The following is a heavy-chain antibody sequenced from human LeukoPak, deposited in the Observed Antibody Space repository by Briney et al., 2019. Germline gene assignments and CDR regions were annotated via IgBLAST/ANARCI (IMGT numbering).Heavy chain of an antibody. Sequence: SETLSLTCAVYGGSFNGPYWTWIRQVPGTGLEWIGEINHWGSTNYNPSLKSRVTISVDTSKNQFSLKLSSVTAADTAVYYCARAIPSGRWFGTGYFDYWGQGTLVTVSS. D-gene: IGHD3-10*01. CDR2: INHWGST. J-gene: IGHJ4*02. V-gene: IGHV4-34*01. CDR1: GGSFNGPY. CDR3: ARAIPSGRWFGTGYFDY.